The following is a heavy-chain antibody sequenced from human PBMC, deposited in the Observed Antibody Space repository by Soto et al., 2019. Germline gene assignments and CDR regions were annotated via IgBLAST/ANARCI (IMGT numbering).Heavy chain of an antibody. V-gene: IGHV3-33*01. Sequence: QVQLVESGGGVVQPGRSLRLSCAASGFTFSSYGMHWVRQGPGKGLEWVAVIWYDGSTKYYADSVKGRFTIARDNSKNTLYLQMTGSGDEDTDMYCCGSDRSSAWSDGFDIWGQGTLVNLSS. D-gene: IGHD2-2*01. J-gene: IGHJ3*02. CDR3: GSDRSSAWSDGFDI. CDR1: GFTFSSYG. CDR2: IWYDGSTK.